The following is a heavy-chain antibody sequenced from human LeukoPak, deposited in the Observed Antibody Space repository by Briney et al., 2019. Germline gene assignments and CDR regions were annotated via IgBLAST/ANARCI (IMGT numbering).Heavy chain of an antibody. CDR2: IFPYTGAT. D-gene: IGHD3-10*01. Sequence: ASVKVSCKASGYTFSGTGWYLYWLRQAPGQGLECMGWIFPYTGATHYAQKFQGRVAMTRDTSISTAYMELSRLRPDDTAVYYCARDGPAQMVDFDYWGQGTLVTVSS. J-gene: IGHJ4*02. CDR1: GYTFSGTGWY. V-gene: IGHV1-2*02. CDR3: ARDGPAQMVDFDY.